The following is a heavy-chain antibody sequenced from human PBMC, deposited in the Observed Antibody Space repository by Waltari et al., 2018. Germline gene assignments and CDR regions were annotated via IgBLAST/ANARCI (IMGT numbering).Heavy chain of an antibody. V-gene: IGHV1-18*01. CDR1: GYTFTSYG. CDR2: VSAYNGNT. J-gene: IGHJ4*02. D-gene: IGHD2-15*01. Sequence: QVQLVQSGAEVKKPGASVKVSCKASGYTFTSYGISWVRQAPGQGLEWMGWVSAYNGNTNYAQKLQGRVTMTTDTSTSTAYMELRSLRSDDTAVYYCARAPAGCSGGSCYSGEFDYWGQGTLVTVSS. CDR3: ARAPAGCSGGSCYSGEFDY.